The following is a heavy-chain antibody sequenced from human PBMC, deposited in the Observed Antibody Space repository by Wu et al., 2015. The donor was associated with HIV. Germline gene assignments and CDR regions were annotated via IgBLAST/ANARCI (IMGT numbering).Heavy chain of an antibody. CDR2: INPNSGVT. CDR3: ATSYYGSGSYPTFYYYYAMDV. V-gene: IGHV1-2*02. CDR1: GYIFTDYY. D-gene: IGHD3-10*01. Sequence: QVQLLQSGAEVRKPGASVRVSCKTSGYIFTDYYMNWVRQAPGQGLEWVGWINPNSGVTKYAQKFQGRVTLTRDTSISTAYMELSGLKSEDTAVYYCATSYYGSGSYPTFYYYYAMDVWGQGTTVTVSS. J-gene: IGHJ6*02.